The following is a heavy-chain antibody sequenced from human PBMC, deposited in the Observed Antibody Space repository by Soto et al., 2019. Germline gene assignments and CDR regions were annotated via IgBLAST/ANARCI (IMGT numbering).Heavy chain of an antibody. Sequence: LNISFKGSGYTFTNYWIGWVRQMPGKGLEWMGIIYPGDSETRYSPSFQGQVTMSADKSISTAYLQWSSLKASDSAIYYCARKYYYGAGTLDYWGQGTLVTVSS. V-gene: IGHV5-51*01. CDR3: ARKYYYGAGTLDY. J-gene: IGHJ4*02. CDR2: IYPGDSET. D-gene: IGHD3-10*01. CDR1: GYTFTNYW.